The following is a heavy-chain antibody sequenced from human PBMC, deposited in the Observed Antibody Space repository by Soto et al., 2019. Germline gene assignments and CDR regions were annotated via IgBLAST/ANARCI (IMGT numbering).Heavy chain of an antibody. J-gene: IGHJ4*01. D-gene: IGHD6-13*01. CDR1: GFPFRSYA. CDR2: ISYDGSNK. CDR3: ESLPLIPPVFYLAAARPKDR. Sequence: GESLRLSCAASGFPFRSYAMHWVRQAPGKGLEWVAVISYDGSNKYYADSVKGRFTISRDNSKNTLYLQMNSLRPEDTAVYYCESLPLIPPVFYLAAARPKDRWGQGTMVTAFS. V-gene: IGHV3-30-3*01.